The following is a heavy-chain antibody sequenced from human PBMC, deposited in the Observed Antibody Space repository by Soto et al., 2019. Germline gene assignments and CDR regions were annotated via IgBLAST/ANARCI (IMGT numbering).Heavy chain of an antibody. Sequence: GYSVKVSCKASGYTFTTYGITWVRQAPGQGLEWMGWLSAYNGNTNCAQKLQGRVTMTTDTSTSTAYMELRSLRSDDTAVYYCAREDKVVTGRHPFDERGQGAQVTVYS. J-gene: IGHJ4*02. CDR3: AREDKVVTGRHPFDE. CDR2: LSAYNGNT. CDR1: GYTFTTYG. V-gene: IGHV1-18*04. D-gene: IGHD2-21*02.